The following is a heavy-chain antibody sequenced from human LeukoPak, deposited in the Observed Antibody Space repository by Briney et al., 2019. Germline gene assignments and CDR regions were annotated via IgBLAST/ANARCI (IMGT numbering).Heavy chain of an antibody. CDR1: GGSISSYY. V-gene: IGHV4-59*01. Sequence: SETLSLTCTVSGGSISSYYWSWIRQPPGKGLEWIGYIYHSGSTNYNPSLKSRVTVSVDTSKNQFSLKLSSVTAADTAVYYCARDGDYYDSSGYSWFDPWGQGTLVTVSS. J-gene: IGHJ5*02. CDR3: ARDGDYYDSSGYSWFDP. D-gene: IGHD3-22*01. CDR2: IYHSGST.